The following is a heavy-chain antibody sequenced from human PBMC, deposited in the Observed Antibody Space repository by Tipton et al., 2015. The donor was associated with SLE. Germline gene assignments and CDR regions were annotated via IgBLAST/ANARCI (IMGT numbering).Heavy chain of an antibody. V-gene: IGHV3-73*01. Sequence: SLRLSCAASGFNLSGFIMHWVRQASGKGLEWVGRVGSTDYSSATVYTESVRGRFTISRDDSKNTAYLQMNSLKTEDTAVYYCARMGGIRWYFDLWGRGTLVTVSS. CDR1: GFNLSGFI. CDR2: VGSTDYSSAT. J-gene: IGHJ2*01. D-gene: IGHD3-16*01. CDR3: ARMGGIRWYFDL.